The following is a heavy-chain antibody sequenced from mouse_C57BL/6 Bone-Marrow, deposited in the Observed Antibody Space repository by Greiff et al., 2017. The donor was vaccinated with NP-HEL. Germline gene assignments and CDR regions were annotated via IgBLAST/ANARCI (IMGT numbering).Heavy chain of an antibody. D-gene: IGHD2-14*01. Sequence: VHVKQSGPELVKPGASVKMSCKASGYSFTDYWMHWVKQSHGQGLEWIGVINPNYGTTSYNQKFKGKATLTVDQSSSTAYMQLNSLTSEDSAVYYCASGYDYLDYWGQGTTLTVSS. J-gene: IGHJ2*01. V-gene: IGHV1-39*01. CDR1: GYSFTDYW. CDR3: ASGYDYLDY. CDR2: INPNYGTT.